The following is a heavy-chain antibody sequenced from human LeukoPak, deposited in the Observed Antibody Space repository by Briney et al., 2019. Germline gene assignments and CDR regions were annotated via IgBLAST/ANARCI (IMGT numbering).Heavy chain of an antibody. CDR3: ARAGPAFDY. V-gene: IGHV1-18*01. Sequence: GASVKVSCKPSGFKFTSYDLSWVRQAPGQGLEWMGWISAYNGNTNYAQKLQGRVTMTTDTSTSAAYMELRSLRSDDTAVYYCARAGPAFDYWGQGTLVTVSS. D-gene: IGHD2-2*01. J-gene: IGHJ4*02. CDR1: GFKFTSYD. CDR2: ISAYNGNT.